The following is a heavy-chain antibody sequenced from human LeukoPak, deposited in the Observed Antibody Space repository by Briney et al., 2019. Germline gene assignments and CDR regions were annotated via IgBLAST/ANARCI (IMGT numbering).Heavy chain of an antibody. CDR2: ISYDGSNK. CDR3: ARSYGSGSLLDY. V-gene: IGHV3-30*03. J-gene: IGHJ4*02. Sequence: GGSLRLSCAASGFTFSSYGMHWVRQAPGKGLEWVAVISYDGSNKYYADSVKGRFTISRDNSKNTLYLQMNSLRAEDTAAYYCARSYGSGSLLDYWGQGTLVTVSS. CDR1: GFTFSSYG. D-gene: IGHD3-10*01.